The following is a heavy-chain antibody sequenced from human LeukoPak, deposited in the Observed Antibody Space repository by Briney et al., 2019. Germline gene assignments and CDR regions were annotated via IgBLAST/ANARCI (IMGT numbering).Heavy chain of an antibody. Sequence: GGSLRLSCAASGFTFSSYGMHWVRQAPGKGLEWVAFIRYDGSNKYYADSVKGRFTISRDDSKNTLYLQMNSLKTEDTAVYYCTATLDYWGQGTLVTVSS. CDR1: GFTFSSYG. CDR2: IRYDGSNK. CDR3: TATLDY. J-gene: IGHJ4*02. V-gene: IGHV3-30*02.